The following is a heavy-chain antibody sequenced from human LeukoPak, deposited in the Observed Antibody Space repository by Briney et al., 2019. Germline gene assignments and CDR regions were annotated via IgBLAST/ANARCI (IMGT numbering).Heavy chain of an antibody. CDR1: GGTFSSYA. Sequence: SVKVSCKASGGTFSSYAISWVRQAPGQGLEWMGGIIPIFGTANYALKFQGRVTITADESTSTAYMELSSLRSEDTAVYYCARTPPYSSSWCFDYWGQGTLVTVSS. CDR2: IIPIFGTA. J-gene: IGHJ4*02. CDR3: ARTPPYSSSWCFDY. V-gene: IGHV1-69*01. D-gene: IGHD6-13*01.